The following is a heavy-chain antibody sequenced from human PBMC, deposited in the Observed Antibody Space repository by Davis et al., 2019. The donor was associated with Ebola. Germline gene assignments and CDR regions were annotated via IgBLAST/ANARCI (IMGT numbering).Heavy chain of an antibody. Sequence: KVSCKGSKYSFTNYWIGWVRQMPGKGLEWMGIIYPGDSDTRYSPSFQGQVTISVDKSISTAYLQWSSLKASDTAMYYCARQGYCSGTACPWGWFDPWGQGTLVTVSS. CDR2: IYPGDSDT. CDR1: KYSFTNYW. J-gene: IGHJ5*02. V-gene: IGHV5-51*01. CDR3: ARQGYCSGTACPWGWFDP. D-gene: IGHD2-15*01.